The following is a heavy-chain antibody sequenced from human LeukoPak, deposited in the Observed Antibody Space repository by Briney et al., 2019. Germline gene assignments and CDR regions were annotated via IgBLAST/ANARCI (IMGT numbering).Heavy chain of an antibody. V-gene: IGHV3-23*01. CDR3: AKAGPSPGVWYSDL. CDR2: ISGSGDST. J-gene: IGHJ2*01. D-gene: IGHD3-3*01. Sequence: GGSLRLSCAASGFTFSSYAMNWVRQAPGKGLEWVSSISGSGDSTYYADSVKGRFTISRDNYKNTLYLQMNSLRTDDTAVYYCAKAGPSPGVWYSDLWGRGTPVTVSS. CDR1: GFTFSSYA.